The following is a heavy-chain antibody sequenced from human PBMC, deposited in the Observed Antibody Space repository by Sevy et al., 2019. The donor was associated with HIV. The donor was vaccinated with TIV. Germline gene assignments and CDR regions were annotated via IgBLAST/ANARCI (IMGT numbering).Heavy chain of an antibody. V-gene: IGHV3-30-3*01. Sequence: GGSLRLACAASGFTFSSYAMHWVRQAPGKGLEWVAVISYDGSNKYYADSVKGRFTISRDNSKNTLYLQMNGLRAEDTAVYYCARATSWYEVDYWGQGTLVTVSS. CDR1: GFTFSSYA. D-gene: IGHD6-13*01. CDR3: ARATSWYEVDY. CDR2: ISYDGSNK. J-gene: IGHJ4*02.